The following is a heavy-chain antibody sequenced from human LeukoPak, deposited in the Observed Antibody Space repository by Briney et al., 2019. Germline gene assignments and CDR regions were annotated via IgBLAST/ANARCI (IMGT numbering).Heavy chain of an antibody. Sequence: SETLSLTCTVSGGSISSYYWSWIRQPPGKGLEWIGYIYYSGSTNYNPSLKSRVTISVDTSKNQFSLKLSSVTAADTAVYYRAREVAAAGYPSFDYWGQGTLVTVSS. V-gene: IGHV4-59*12. D-gene: IGHD6-13*01. J-gene: IGHJ4*02. CDR3: AREVAAAGYPSFDY. CDR1: GGSISSYY. CDR2: IYYSGST.